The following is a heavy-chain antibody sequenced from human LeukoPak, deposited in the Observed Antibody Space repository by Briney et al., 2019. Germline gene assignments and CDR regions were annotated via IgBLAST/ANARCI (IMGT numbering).Heavy chain of an antibody. CDR1: GGSFSAYY. J-gene: IGHJ4*02. Sequence: PSETLSLTCAVYGGSFSAYYWSWIRQPPGKGLEWIGEINHTGSTNYNPSLKSRVTISVDTSKNQFSLKLSSVTAADTAVYYCARGTLRYFDKGWGQGTLVTVSS. CDR3: ARGTLRYFDKG. CDR2: INHTGST. D-gene: IGHD3-9*01. V-gene: IGHV4-34*01.